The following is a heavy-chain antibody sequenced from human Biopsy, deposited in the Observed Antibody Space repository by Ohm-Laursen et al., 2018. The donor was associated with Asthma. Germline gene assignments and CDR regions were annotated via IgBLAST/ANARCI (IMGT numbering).Heavy chain of an antibody. CDR1: GYTFINYA. D-gene: IGHD3-9*01. V-gene: IGHV1-3*01. J-gene: IGHJ3*02. CDR3: ARTYYDFLTGQVNDAFAM. Sequence: GGSVKVSCKASGYTFINYAIHWVRQAPGQRLECMGGIKAFNGNTKYSQKFQGRVTITRDTSASTAYMDLSSLRSEDTAVYYCARTYYDFLTGQVNDAFAMWGQGTMVTVSS. CDR2: IKAFNGNT.